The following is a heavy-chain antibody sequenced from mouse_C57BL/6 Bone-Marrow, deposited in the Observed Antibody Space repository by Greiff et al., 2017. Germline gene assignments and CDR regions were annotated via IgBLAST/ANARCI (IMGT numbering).Heavy chain of an antibody. CDR1: GFSLTSYG. CDR3: ARRGGDY. CDR2: IWSDGST. J-gene: IGHJ4*01. V-gene: IGHV2-6*03. Sequence: VKLMESGPGLVAPSQSLSITCTVSGFSLTSYGVHWVRQPPGKGLEWLVVIWSDGSTTYNSALKSKLSISKDNSKSRVFLKKNSLQTDGTAMYYCARRGGDYWGQGTSVTVSS.